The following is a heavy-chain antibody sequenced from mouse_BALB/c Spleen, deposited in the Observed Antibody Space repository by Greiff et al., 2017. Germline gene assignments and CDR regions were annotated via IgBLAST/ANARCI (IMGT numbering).Heavy chain of an antibody. D-gene: IGHD2-3*01. V-gene: IGHV5-6-5*01. CDR1: GFTFSSYA. J-gene: IGHJ2*01. CDR3: ARGGDGYFGC. Sequence: DVMLVESGGGLVKPGGSLKLSCAASGFTFSSYAMSWVRQTPEKRLEWVASISSGGSTYYPDSVKGRFTISRDNARNILYLQMSSLRSEDTAMYYCARGGDGYFGCWGQSTTLTVSS. CDR2: ISSGGST.